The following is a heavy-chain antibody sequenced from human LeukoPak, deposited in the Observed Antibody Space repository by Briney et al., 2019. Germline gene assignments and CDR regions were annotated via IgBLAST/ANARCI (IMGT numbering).Heavy chain of an antibody. Sequence: PSETLSLTCTVSGDSISSYYWSWIRQPPGKGLEWIAYIYYSGSTYYNPSLKSRVTISVDTSKNQFSLKLSSVTAADTAVYYCARGNTAHLDYWGQGTLVTVSS. CDR1: GDSISSYY. D-gene: IGHD5-18*01. V-gene: IGHV4-59*12. J-gene: IGHJ4*02. CDR2: IYYSGST. CDR3: ARGNTAHLDY.